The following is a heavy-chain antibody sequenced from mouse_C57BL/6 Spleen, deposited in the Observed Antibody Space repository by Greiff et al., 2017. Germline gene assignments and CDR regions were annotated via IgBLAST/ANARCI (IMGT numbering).Heavy chain of an antibody. D-gene: IGHD1-1*01. J-gene: IGHJ1*03. Sequence: EVQLQQSGPELVKPGASVKISCKASGYSFTGYYMNWVKQSPEKSLEWIGEINPSTGGTTYNQKFKAKATLTVDKSSSTAYMQLKSLTSEDSAVYYCARSLYYYGSSHWYFDVWGTGTTVTVSS. CDR1: GYSFTGYY. CDR3: ARSLYYYGSSHWYFDV. CDR2: INPSTGGT. V-gene: IGHV1-42*01.